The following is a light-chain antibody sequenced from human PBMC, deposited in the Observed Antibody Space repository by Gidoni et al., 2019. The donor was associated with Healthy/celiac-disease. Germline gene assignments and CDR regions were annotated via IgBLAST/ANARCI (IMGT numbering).Light chain of an antibody. V-gene: IGKV3-20*01. J-gene: IGKJ3*01. CDR3: QQYGSSPPIT. CDR2: GAS. Sequence: EIVLTQSPGTLSLSPGERATLSCRASQSVSSSYLAWYQQKPGQAPRLLIYGASSRATGIPDRFSGSGSGTDFTLTISRLEPEDFAVYYCQQYGSSPPITSGPXTKVDIK. CDR1: QSVSSSY.